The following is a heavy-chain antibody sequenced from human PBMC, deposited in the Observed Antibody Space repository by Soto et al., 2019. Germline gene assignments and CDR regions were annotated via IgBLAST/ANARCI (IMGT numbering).Heavy chain of an antibody. CDR3: AGLYCGGDCYSAIEEQGAFDI. J-gene: IGHJ3*02. Sequence: PSETLSLTCTVSGGSISSSSYYGGWIRQPPGKGLEWIGSIYYSGITYYNPSLKSRVTISVDTSKNQFSLKLSSVTAADTAVYYCAGLYCGGDCYSAIEEQGAFDIWGHGTMVTLSS. CDR1: GGSISSSSYY. D-gene: IGHD2-21*02. V-gene: IGHV4-39*01. CDR2: IYYSGIT.